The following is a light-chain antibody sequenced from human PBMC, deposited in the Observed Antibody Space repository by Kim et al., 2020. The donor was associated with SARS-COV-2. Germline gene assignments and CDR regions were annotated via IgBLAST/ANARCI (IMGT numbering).Light chain of an antibody. V-gene: IGLV2-14*03. CDR1: SSDVGGYNY. Sequence: GQSITISCTGTSSDVGGYNYVSCYQQPQGKAPKLMIYDVSNRPSGVSNRFSGSKSGNTASLTISGLQAEDEADYYCSSYTTSRTRVFGGGTQLTVL. CDR3: SSYTTSRTRV. J-gene: IGLJ2*01. CDR2: DVS.